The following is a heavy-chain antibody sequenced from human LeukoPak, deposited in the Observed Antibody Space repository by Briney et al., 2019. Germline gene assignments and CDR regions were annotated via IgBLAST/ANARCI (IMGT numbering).Heavy chain of an antibody. V-gene: IGHV3-7*01. D-gene: IGHD2-2*01. CDR2: IKQDGSEK. CDR1: KFTFSGYL. CDR3: ARVGWINVVVPAATPFDY. J-gene: IGHJ4*02. Sequence: PGGSLRLSCAASKFTFSGYLMNWVRQAPGKGLEWVANIKQDGSEKYYVDSVKGRFTISRDNAMNSLYLQMNSLRAEDTAVYYCARVGWINVVVPAATPFDYWGQGTLVTVSS.